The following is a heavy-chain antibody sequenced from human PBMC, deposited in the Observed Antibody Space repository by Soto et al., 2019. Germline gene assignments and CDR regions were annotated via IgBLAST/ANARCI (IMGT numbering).Heavy chain of an antibody. CDR3: ASEHSGRGYYYGMDV. CDR2: IYYSGST. V-gene: IGHV4-61*01. J-gene: IGHJ6*02. D-gene: IGHD3-10*01. CDR1: GGSVSSGSYY. Sequence: PSETLSLTCTVSGGSVSSGSYYWSWTRQPPGKGLEWIGYIYYSGSTNYNPSLKSRVTISVDTSKNQFSLKLSSVTAADTAVYYCASEHSGRGYYYGMDVWGQGTTVTVSS.